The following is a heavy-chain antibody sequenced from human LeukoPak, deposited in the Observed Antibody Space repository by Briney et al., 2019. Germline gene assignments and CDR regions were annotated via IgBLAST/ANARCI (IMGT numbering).Heavy chain of an antibody. D-gene: IGHD6-6*01. CDR3: ARGRSMAAEGDYMDV. CDR1: GYSFTSCW. V-gene: IGHV5-51*01. Sequence: GESLKISCKGSGYSFTSCWIGWVRQMPGKGLERMGIVYPGDSDTSYSPSFPGQVAISADKSISTACLQWNSLKASETAMYYCARGRSMAAEGDYMDVWGKGTTVTVSS. CDR2: VYPGDSDT. J-gene: IGHJ6*03.